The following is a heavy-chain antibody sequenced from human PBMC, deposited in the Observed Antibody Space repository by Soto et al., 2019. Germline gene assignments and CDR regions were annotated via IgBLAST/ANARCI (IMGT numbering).Heavy chain of an antibody. Sequence: QVQLVESGGGVVQPGRSLRLSCAASGFTFRSYGMHWVRQAPGKGLEWVAVISYDGSNKFYAYSVKGRFTISRDNSKSTLYLQVNSLSAEDTAMYYCAKDYVRGWTMGDFWGQGTLVTVSS. CDR3: AKDYVRGWTMGDF. J-gene: IGHJ4*02. D-gene: IGHD6-19*01. CDR2: ISYDGSNK. V-gene: IGHV3-30*18. CDR1: GFTFRSYG.